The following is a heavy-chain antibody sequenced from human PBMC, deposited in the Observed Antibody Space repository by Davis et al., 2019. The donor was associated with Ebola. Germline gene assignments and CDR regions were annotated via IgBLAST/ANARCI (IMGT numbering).Heavy chain of an antibody. J-gene: IGHJ3*02. D-gene: IGHD3-22*01. Sequence: ASVKVSCKASGYRFTSYYMHWVRQAPGQRLEWMGIINPITGGTSYAQNFQVRVNMTRDTSTSTVYMELSSLGSEDTAVYYCAREGGRYYDSSGYVFDIWGQGTMVKVSS. CDR3: AREGGRYYDSSGYVFDI. CDR2: INPITGGT. V-gene: IGHV1-46*01. CDR1: GYRFTSYY.